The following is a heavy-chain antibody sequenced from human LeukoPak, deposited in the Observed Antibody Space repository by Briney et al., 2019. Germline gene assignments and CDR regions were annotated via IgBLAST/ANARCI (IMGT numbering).Heavy chain of an antibody. J-gene: IGHJ4*02. V-gene: IGHV3-7*01. CDR2: IKQDGSEK. Sequence: GGSLRLSCAASGSTFSSHWMSWVRQAPGKGLEWVANIKQDGSEKYYVDSVKGRFTISRDNAKNSLYLQMNSLRAEDTAVYYCARGLYSSGWYEGSFDYWGQGTLVTVSS. CDR1: GSTFSSHW. D-gene: IGHD6-19*01. CDR3: ARGLYSSGWYEGSFDY.